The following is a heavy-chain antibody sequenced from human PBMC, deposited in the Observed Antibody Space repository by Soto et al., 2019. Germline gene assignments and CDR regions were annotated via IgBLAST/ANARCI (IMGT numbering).Heavy chain of an antibody. Sequence: EVQLVESGGGLVQPGESLRLSCAASGFTFSTYWMSWVRQAPGKGLEWVANIKHDGSEKYYVDSVKGRFTISRDNAKNSLYLQMSSVRAEDTAVYYCARQSSTSDAFEVWGQGTMVTVSS. CDR3: ARQSSTSDAFEV. V-gene: IGHV3-7*03. CDR1: GFTFSTYW. J-gene: IGHJ3*01. CDR2: IKHDGSEK. D-gene: IGHD2-2*01.